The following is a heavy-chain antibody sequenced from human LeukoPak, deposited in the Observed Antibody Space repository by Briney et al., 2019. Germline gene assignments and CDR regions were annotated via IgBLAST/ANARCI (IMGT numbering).Heavy chain of an antibody. J-gene: IGHJ4*02. V-gene: IGHV1-3*01. CDR3: ARDRPGYCSSTSCHPPPPFDY. D-gene: IGHD2-2*01. CDR2: INAGNGNT. Sequence: ASVKVSCKASGYTFTSYAMHWVRQAPGQRLEWMGWINAGNGNTKYSQKVQGRVTITRDTSASTAYMELSSLRSEDTAVYYCARDRPGYCSSTSCHPPPPFDYWGQGTLDTVSS. CDR1: GYTFTSYA.